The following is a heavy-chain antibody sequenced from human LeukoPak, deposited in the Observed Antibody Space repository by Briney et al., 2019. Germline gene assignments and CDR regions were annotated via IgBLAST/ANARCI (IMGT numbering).Heavy chain of an antibody. CDR2: IYYSGST. CDR1: GGSIRSSSYY. V-gene: IGHV4-39*01. D-gene: IGHD6-6*01. CDR3: ARHGYSSSPTAD. Sequence: PSQTLSLTCTVSGGSIRSSSYYWGWVRQPPGKGLEWIGTIYYSGSTYYNPSLKSRVTISVDTSKNQFSLKLSSVTAADTAVYYCARHGYSSSPTADWGQGTLVTVSS. J-gene: IGHJ4*02.